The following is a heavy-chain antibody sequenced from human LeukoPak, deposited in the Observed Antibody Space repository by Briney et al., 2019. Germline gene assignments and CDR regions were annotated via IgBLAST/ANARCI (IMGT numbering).Heavy chain of an antibody. CDR1: GFTFSTYG. CDR2: IGHDATKI. J-gene: IGHJ4*02. D-gene: IGHD3-16*01. V-gene: IGHV3-30*02. Sequence: PGGSLRLSCAASGFTFSTYGMHWVRQAPGKGLEWVAFIGHDATKIYYADSVQGRFTISRDNSKSTLYLEMNSLSGEDTALYYCAKDHVTWGNRYFDHWGQGTLGTVSS. CDR3: AKDHVTWGNRYFDH.